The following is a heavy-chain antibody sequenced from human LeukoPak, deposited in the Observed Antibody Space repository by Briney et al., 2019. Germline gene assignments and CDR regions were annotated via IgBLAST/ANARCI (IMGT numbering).Heavy chain of an antibody. V-gene: IGHV4-34*01. J-gene: IGHJ4*02. D-gene: IGHD4-17*01. Sequence: SETLSLTCAVYGGSFSGYYWSWIRQPPGKGLEWIGEINHSGSTNYNPSLKSRVTISVDTSKNQFSLKLSSVTAADTAVYYCAREYGDFDYWGQGTLVTVSS. CDR1: GGSFSGYY. CDR2: INHSGST. CDR3: AREYGDFDY.